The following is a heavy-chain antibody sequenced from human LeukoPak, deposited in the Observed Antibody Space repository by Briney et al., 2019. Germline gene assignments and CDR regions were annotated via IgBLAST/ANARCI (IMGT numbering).Heavy chain of an antibody. J-gene: IGHJ5*02. D-gene: IGHD5-12*01. CDR2: IYTNGST. Sequence: SETLSLTCTVSGGSISSNYWSWIRQPAGKGLEWIGHIYTNGSTKYKSSLKSRVTMSVDTTKNQLSLKLSSVTAADTAVYYCARAWGSYSGYDQNWFDPWGQGTLVTVSS. CDR3: ARAWGSYSGYDQNWFDP. CDR1: GGSISSNY. V-gene: IGHV4-4*07.